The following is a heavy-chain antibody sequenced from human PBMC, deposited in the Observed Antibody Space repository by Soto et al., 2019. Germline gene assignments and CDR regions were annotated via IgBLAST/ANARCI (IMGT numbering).Heavy chain of an antibody. CDR2: ISYDGSNK. J-gene: IGHJ4*02. Sequence: QPGGSLRLSCAASGFTFSSYAVHWVRQAPGKGLEWVALISYDGSNKYYADSVKGRFTISRDNSKNTLYLQMHSLRAEDTAVYYCARDLSYSTSSLGYWGQGTLVTVSS. D-gene: IGHD6-6*01. CDR3: ARDLSYSTSSLGY. CDR1: GFTFSSYA. V-gene: IGHV3-30-3*01.